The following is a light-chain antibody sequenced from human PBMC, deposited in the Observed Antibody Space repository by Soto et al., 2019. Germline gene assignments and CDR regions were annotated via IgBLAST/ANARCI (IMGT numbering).Light chain of an antibody. Sequence: DIQMTQSPSTLSASVGDRVTVTCRASQSISGWLAWYQQKPGKAPKLLIYDASTLESEVPSRFRGSGSGTEFSLTISSLQPDDFATYYCQQYNHYWTFGQGTKVDI. J-gene: IGKJ1*01. CDR2: DAS. CDR3: QQYNHYWT. CDR1: QSISGW. V-gene: IGKV1-5*01.